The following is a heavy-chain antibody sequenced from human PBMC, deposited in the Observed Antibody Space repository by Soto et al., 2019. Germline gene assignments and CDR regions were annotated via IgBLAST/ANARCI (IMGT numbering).Heavy chain of an antibody. CDR2: IYPGDSDT. J-gene: IGHJ6*02. Sequence: PGESLKISCKGSGYSFTSYWIGWVRQMPGKGLELMGIIYPGDSDTRYSPSFQGQVTISADKSISTAYMQWSSLKASDNAMYYCARTAAAGKYYYGMDVWGQGTTVTVSS. V-gene: IGHV5-51*01. CDR1: GYSFTSYW. CDR3: ARTAAAGKYYYGMDV. D-gene: IGHD6-13*01.